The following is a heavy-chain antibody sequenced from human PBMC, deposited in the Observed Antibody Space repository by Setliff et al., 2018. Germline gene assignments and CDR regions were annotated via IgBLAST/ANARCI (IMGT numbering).Heavy chain of an antibody. CDR3: ARDVFPYHYEGAFDI. D-gene: IGHD3-22*01. CDR1: GYTFTSHY. Sequence: ASVKVSCKASGYTFTSHYMHWVRQAPGLGLEWMGTINPSSGRTSYAQKFQGRVTMTRGTSTSTVCMDMSSLRSEDTAVYYCARDVFPYHYEGAFDIWGQGTMVTVSS. CDR2: INPSSGRT. J-gene: IGHJ3*02. V-gene: IGHV1-46*01.